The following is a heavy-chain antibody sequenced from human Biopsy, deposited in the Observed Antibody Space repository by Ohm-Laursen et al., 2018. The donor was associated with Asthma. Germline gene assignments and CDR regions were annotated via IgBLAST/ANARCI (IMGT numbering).Heavy chain of an antibody. CDR3: ARCQVGYSSGWSLLLKKIYYSGMDV. CDR1: GGTFSNFA. CDR2: LMTVFGTT. J-gene: IGHJ6*02. Sequence: SSVTVSCKAPGGTFSNFAISWVRHPPGQGLEWLGGLMTVFGTTNYAQKFQGRVTITADESTSTAYMEVTSLGSEDTAIYYCARCQVGYSSGWSLLLKKIYYSGMDVWGQGTAVTVSS. D-gene: IGHD6-19*01. V-gene: IGHV1-69*01.